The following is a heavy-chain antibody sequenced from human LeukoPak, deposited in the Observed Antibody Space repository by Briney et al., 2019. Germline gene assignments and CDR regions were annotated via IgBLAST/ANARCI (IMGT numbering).Heavy chain of an antibody. D-gene: IGHD1-7*01. CDR3: ARGTSGNTPIYRDAFDI. CDR1: GVSFSGYY. Sequence: SETLSLTCAVYGVSFSGYYWSWIRQPPGKGLEWIGEINHSGSTNYNPSLKSRVTISVDTSKNQFSLKLSSVTAADTAVYYCARGTSGNTPIYRDAFDIWGQGTMVTVSS. CDR2: INHSGST. J-gene: IGHJ3*02. V-gene: IGHV4-34*09.